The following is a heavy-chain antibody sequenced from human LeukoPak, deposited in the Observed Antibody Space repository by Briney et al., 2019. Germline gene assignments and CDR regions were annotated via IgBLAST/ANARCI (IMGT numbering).Heavy chain of an antibody. CDR1: GDSISSYY. V-gene: IGHV4-59*01. D-gene: IGHD6-13*01. J-gene: IGHJ5*02. CDR2: IYYSWST. CDR3: ARDPAGLNWFDP. Sequence: PSETLSLTCTVSGDSISSYYWSWIRQPPGKGLEWIGYIYYSWSTNYNPSLKSRVTISVDTSKNQFSLKLSSVTAADTAVYYCARDPAGLNWFDPWGQGTLVTVSS.